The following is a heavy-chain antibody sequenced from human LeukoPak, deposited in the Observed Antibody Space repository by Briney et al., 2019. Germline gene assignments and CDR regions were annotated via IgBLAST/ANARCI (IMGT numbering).Heavy chain of an antibody. CDR3: ARGEQQLAPLYYYYGMDV. CDR2: IIPIFGTA. J-gene: IGHJ6*02. D-gene: IGHD6-13*01. V-gene: IGHV1-69*13. CDR1: GGTFSSYA. Sequence: GASVKVSCKASGGTFSSYAISWVRQAPGQGLEWMGGIIPIFGTANYAQKFQGRVTITADESTSTAYMELSSLRSEGTAVYYCARGEQQLAPLYYYYGMDVWGQGTTVTVSS.